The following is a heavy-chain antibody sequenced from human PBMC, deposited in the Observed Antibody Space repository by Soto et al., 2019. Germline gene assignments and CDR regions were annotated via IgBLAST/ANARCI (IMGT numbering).Heavy chain of an antibody. CDR1: GGTFSSYA. CDR2: IIPIFGTA. D-gene: IGHD3-22*01. V-gene: IGHV1-69*01. CDR3: ARDPGIPDSSGYYYFDY. Sequence: QVQLVQSGAEVKKPGSSVKVSCKASGGTFSSYAISWVRQAPGQGLEWMGGIIPIFGTANYAQTFQGRVTFAAGEPTSQAYMGLCSLKSEDTALYYCARDPGIPDSSGYYYFDYWGQGTLVTVSS. J-gene: IGHJ4*02.